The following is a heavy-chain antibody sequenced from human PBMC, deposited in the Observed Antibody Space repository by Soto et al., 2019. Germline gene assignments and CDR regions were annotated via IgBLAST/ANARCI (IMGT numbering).Heavy chain of an antibody. CDR2: ISAYNGNT. Sequence: QVQLVQSGAEVKKPGASVKVSCKASGYTFTSYGISWVRQAPGQGLEWMGWISAYNGNTNYAQNLQGRVTMTTDTSTSTVDMELRSLRSDDTAVYYCARSLSGYITHFDYWGQGTLVTVSS. D-gene: IGHD3-22*01. V-gene: IGHV1-18*01. CDR1: GYTFTSYG. CDR3: ARSLSGYITHFDY. J-gene: IGHJ4*02.